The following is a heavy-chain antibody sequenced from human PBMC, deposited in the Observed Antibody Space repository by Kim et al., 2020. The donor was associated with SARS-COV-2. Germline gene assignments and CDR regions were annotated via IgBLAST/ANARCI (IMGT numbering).Heavy chain of an antibody. D-gene: IGHD6-13*01. J-gene: IGHJ4*02. Sequence: PSLKSRVTISVDTSKNQFSLKLSSVTAADTAVYYCARHISIIAAAGIPDYWGQGTLVTVSS. CDR3: ARHISIIAAAGIPDY. V-gene: IGHV4-39*01.